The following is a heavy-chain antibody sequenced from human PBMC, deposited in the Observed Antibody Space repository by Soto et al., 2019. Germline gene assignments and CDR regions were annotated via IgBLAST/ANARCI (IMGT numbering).Heavy chain of an antibody. V-gene: IGHV3-33*01. Sequence: GGTLRLSCAASGFTFSSYGMHWVRQPPGKGGEWVAVIWYDGSKKYYADSVKCRFTISRDNSKNTLYLQMNSLRAEDTAVYYCARGSAARNGMDVWGQGTTVTVSS. CDR3: ARGSAARNGMDV. CDR1: GFTFSSYG. D-gene: IGHD6-6*01. CDR2: IWYDGSKK. J-gene: IGHJ6*02.